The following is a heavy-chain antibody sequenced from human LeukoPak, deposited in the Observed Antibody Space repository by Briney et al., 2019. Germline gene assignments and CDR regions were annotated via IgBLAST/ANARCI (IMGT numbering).Heavy chain of an antibody. CDR3: ARDLVPAAKSGYWFDP. D-gene: IGHD2-2*01. Sequence: GASVKVSCKASGCTFTGYYMHWVRQAPGQGLEWMGWINPNSGGTNYAQKFQGRVTMTRDTSISTAYMELSRLRSDDTAVYYCARDLVPAAKSGYWFDPWGQGTLVTVSS. CDR1: GCTFTGYY. V-gene: IGHV1-2*02. CDR2: INPNSGGT. J-gene: IGHJ5*02.